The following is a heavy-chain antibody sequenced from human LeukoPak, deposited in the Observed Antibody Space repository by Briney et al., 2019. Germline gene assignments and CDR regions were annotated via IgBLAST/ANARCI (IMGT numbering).Heavy chain of an antibody. J-gene: IGHJ4*02. Sequence: ASVKVFCRASGYTFTGYYMHWVRQAPGQGLEWMGWINPNSGGTNYAQKFQGRVTMTRDTSISTAYMELSRLRSDDTAVYYCARDLFAAAGIFDYWGQGTLVTVSS. D-gene: IGHD6-13*01. V-gene: IGHV1-2*02. CDR1: GYTFTGYY. CDR3: ARDLFAAAGIFDY. CDR2: INPNSGGT.